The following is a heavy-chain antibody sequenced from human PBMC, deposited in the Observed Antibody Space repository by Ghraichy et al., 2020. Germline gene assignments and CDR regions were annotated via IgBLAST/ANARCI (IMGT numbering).Heavy chain of an antibody. V-gene: IGHV4-39*01. J-gene: IGHJ4*02. CDR3: ARLSYGSGRSSVPPPYYFDY. D-gene: IGHD3-10*01. CDR2: IYYSGST. CDR1: GGSISSSSYY. Sequence: SETLSLTCTVSGGSISSSSYYWGWIRQPPGKGLEWIGSIYYSGSTYYNPSLKSRVTISVDTSKNQFSLKLSSVTAADTAVYYCARLSYGSGRSSVPPPYYFDYWGQGTLVTVSS.